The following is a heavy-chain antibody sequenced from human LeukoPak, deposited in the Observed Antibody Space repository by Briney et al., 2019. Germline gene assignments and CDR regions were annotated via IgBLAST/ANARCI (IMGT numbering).Heavy chain of an antibody. V-gene: IGHV4-4*02. CDR1: GGSISSSNW. CDR3: ARSMDIVVVPAARAAFDI. CDR2: IYHSGST. Sequence: PSGTLSLTCAVSGGSISSSNWWSWVRQPPGKGLEWIGEIYHSGSTNYNPSLKSRVTISVDTSKNQFSLKLSSVTAADTAVYYCARSMDIVVVPAARAAFDIWGQGTMVTVSS. D-gene: IGHD2-2*03. J-gene: IGHJ3*02.